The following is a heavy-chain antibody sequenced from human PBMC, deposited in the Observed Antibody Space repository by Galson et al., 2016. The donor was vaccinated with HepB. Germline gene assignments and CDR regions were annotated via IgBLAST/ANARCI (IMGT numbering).Heavy chain of an antibody. CDR3: ARDDSSNSYNAFDI. Sequence: SLRLSCAASGFNFSHYAMHWVRQAPGKGLEWVAVISYDGRSKQNADSVKGRFTISRDNAWNSLYLQMNSLRGDDTAIYYCARDDSSNSYNAFDIWGQGTMVTVSS. CDR2: ISYDGRSK. V-gene: IGHV3-30*04. J-gene: IGHJ3*02. CDR1: GFNFSHYA. D-gene: IGHD6-13*01.